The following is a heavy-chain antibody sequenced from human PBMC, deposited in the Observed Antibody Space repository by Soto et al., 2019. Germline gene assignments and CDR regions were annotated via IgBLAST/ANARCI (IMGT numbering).Heavy chain of an antibody. CDR1: GGSISSGDYY. V-gene: IGHV4-30-4*02. CDR2: IYYSGST. J-gene: IGHJ6*02. D-gene: IGHD3-22*01. CDR3: ARDLLRVRNLDSSGYYPYYYYGMDV. Sequence: PSDTLSLTCTVSGGSISSGDYYWSWIRQPPGKGLEWIGYIYYSGSTYYNPSLKSRVTISVDTSKNQFSLKLSSVTAADTAVYYCARDLLRVRNLDSSGYYPYYYYGMDVWGQGTTVTVSS.